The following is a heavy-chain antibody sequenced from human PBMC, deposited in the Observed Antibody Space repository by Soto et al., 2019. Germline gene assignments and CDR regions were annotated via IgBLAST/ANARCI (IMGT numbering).Heavy chain of an antibody. J-gene: IGHJ4*02. Sequence: GGSLRLSCAASGFTFSSYAMSWVRQAPGKGLEWVSAISGSGGSTYYADSVKDRFTISRDNSKNTLYLQMNSLRAEDTAVYYCAKAKLRAQYFDYWGQGTLVTVSS. D-gene: IGHD2-15*01. CDR3: AKAKLRAQYFDY. CDR2: ISGSGGST. CDR1: GFTFSSYA. V-gene: IGHV3-23*01.